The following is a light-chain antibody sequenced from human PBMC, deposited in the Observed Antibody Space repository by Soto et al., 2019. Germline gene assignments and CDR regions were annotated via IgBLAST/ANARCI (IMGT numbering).Light chain of an antibody. CDR3: HQLSNWPWK. CDR1: QSVSSY. V-gene: IGKV3-11*01. CDR2: DAS. J-gene: IGKJ1*01. Sequence: IEWKRSHATLSLSLEERATLSCCASQSVSSYLAWSQHKPGQAPRLLIYDASNRATGIPARFSGSGSGTDFTLTISSLEPEEFSVYYCHQLSNWPWKFGLGTEV.